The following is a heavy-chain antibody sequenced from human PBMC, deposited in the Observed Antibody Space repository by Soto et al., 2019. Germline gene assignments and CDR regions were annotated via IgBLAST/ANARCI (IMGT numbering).Heavy chain of an antibody. J-gene: IGHJ4*02. CDR1: GGTFSSYA. V-gene: IGHV3-23*01. CDR3: AKDRPIYYDSSGYYSFGY. Sequence: SCKASGGTFSSYAMSWVRQAPGKGLEWVSAISGSGGSTYYADSVKGRFTISRDNSKNTLYLQMNSLRAEDTAVYYCAKDRPIYYDSSGYYSFGYWGQGTLVTVSS. D-gene: IGHD3-22*01. CDR2: ISGSGGST.